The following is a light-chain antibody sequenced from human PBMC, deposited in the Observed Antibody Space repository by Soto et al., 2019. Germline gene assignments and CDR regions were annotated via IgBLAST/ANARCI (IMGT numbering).Light chain of an antibody. Sequence: DIQMTQSPSTLSGSVGDRVTITCRASQTISSWLAWYQQKPGKAPKLLIYKACTLKSGVPSRFSSSGSGTEFTLTISSLQPDEFATYSCQHYNSYSEAFGQGTKVELK. CDR2: KAC. V-gene: IGKV1-5*03. CDR1: QTISSW. J-gene: IGKJ1*01. CDR3: QHYNSYSEA.